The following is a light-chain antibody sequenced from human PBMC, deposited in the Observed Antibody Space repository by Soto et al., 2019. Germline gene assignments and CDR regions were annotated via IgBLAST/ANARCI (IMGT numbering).Light chain of an antibody. J-gene: IGLJ1*01. V-gene: IGLV2-11*01. CDR2: DVT. CDR1: SSDVGRYPY. CDR3: CSDAGDYTYV. Sequence: QSVLTQPRSVSGSPGQSVTISCTGTSSDVGRYPYVSWYQHHPGKAPQLIIRDVTERPSGVPDRFSGSKSGNTASLTISGLQAEDVADYYCCSDAGDYTYVFGTGTKVTVL.